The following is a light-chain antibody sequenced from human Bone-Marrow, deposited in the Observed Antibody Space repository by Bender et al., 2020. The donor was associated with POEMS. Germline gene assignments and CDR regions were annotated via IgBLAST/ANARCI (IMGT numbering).Light chain of an antibody. Sequence: QSALTQPASVSGSPGQSITVSCIGTDSDIGGHEYVSWYQQHPGTAPKLLLYEVSKRPSGISDRFSGSKSGSTASLTISGLQADDEGDYYCCAYAGSRTFVLFGGGTKLTVL. CDR3: CAYAGSRTFVL. CDR1: DSDIGGHEY. CDR2: EVS. J-gene: IGLJ3*02. V-gene: IGLV2-23*02.